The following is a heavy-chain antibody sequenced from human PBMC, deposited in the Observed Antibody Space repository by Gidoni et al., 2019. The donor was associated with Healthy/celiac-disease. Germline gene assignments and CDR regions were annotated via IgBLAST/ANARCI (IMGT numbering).Heavy chain of an antibody. Sequence: QLQLQESGPGLVKPSETLSLTCTVSGGSISSSSYYWGWIRQPPGKGLEWIGIIYYSGSTYYNPSLKSRVTISVDTSKNQFSLKLSSVTAADTAVYYCARAYGDYGLAFYYYYGMDVWGQGTTVTVSS. CDR2: IYYSGST. D-gene: IGHD4-17*01. CDR1: GGSISSSSYY. CDR3: ARAYGDYGLAFYYYYGMDV. J-gene: IGHJ6*02. V-gene: IGHV4-39*01.